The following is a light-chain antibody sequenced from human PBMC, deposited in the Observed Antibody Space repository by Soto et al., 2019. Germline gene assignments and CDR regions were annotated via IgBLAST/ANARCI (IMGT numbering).Light chain of an antibody. CDR2: EVS. CDR1: SSDVGAYNY. CDR3: SSYTSSTTYTYV. Sequence: QSALTQPASVSGSPGQSITISCTGSSSDVGAYNYVSWFQQHPGKAPKLMIYEVSNRPSGVSNRFSGSKSGNTASLTISGLQAEDEADYYCSSYTSSTTYTYVFXTGTKVTVL. V-gene: IGLV2-14*01. J-gene: IGLJ1*01.